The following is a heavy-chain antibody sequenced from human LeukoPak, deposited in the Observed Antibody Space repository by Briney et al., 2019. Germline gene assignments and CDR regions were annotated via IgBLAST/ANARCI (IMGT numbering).Heavy chain of an antibody. D-gene: IGHD3-16*01. J-gene: IGHJ6*02. CDR3: AKGITAYYYGMEV. CDR2: ISGDGATT. Sequence: PGGSLRLSCAASGFTLHKSATHWVRQAPGRGLEWVSLISGDGATTYYADSVKGRFTISRDNNKNCLYLQMNSLRTEDTAMYYCAKGITAYYYGMEVWGQGTTVTVSS. CDR1: GFTLHKSA. V-gene: IGHV3-43*02.